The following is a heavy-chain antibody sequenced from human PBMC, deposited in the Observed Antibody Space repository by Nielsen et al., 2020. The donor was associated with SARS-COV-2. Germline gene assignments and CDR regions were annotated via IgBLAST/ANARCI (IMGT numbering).Heavy chain of an antibody. Sequence: GGSLRLSCAASGFTFSSYAMSWVRQAPGKGLEWVSYISTRSSTIYYADSVKGRFTISRDNAKNSLYLQMNSLRAEDTAVYYCARDAPNWGVAFDMWGQGTVVTVSS. J-gene: IGHJ3*02. CDR2: ISTRSSTI. CDR3: ARDAPNWGVAFDM. CDR1: GFTFSSYA. V-gene: IGHV3-48*01. D-gene: IGHD7-27*01.